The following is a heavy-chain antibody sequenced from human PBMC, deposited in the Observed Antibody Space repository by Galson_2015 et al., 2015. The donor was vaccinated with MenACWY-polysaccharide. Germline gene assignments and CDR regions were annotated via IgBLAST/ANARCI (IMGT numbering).Heavy chain of an antibody. J-gene: IGHJ4*02. Sequence: LRLSCAASGFTFSNYWLSWVRQAPGKGLEWVANINQDGTVKYYVDSVKGRFTISRDNAKNSLYVQMNSLRGEDTAVYYCARVGYASSSTDYWGQGTLVTVSS. CDR3: ARVGYASSSTDY. CDR2: INQDGTVK. V-gene: IGHV3-7*01. D-gene: IGHD6-6*01. CDR1: GFTFSNYW.